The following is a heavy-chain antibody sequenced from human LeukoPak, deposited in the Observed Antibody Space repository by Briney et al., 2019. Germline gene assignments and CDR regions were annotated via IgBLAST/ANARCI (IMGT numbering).Heavy chain of an antibody. V-gene: IGHV4-39*07. CDR3: ASATSGWIPHDY. CDR1: GGSISSSPYY. D-gene: IGHD6-19*01. CDR2: IYYGGST. Sequence: PSETLSLTCTVSGGSISSSPYYWGWIRQPPGRGLEWIGSIYYGGSTYYDPSLRSRVTISVDTSKNQFSLKLTSVTAADTAVYFCASATSGWIPHDYWGQGTLVTVSS. J-gene: IGHJ4*02.